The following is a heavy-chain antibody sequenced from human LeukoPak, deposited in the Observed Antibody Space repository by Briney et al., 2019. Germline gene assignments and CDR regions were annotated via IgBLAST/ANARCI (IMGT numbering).Heavy chain of an antibody. V-gene: IGHV4-59*01. D-gene: IGHD6-13*01. Sequence: SESVSLACTVSGGSISSYCRSWTRQPPGKGLEWLGYIYYSGSTNSKPSRKSRVTLSVDTSKNQFSLKLISVTAADTAVYYRARDTALIGAAFGGLGYFDYWGRGTWDTVSS. CDR1: GGSISSYC. J-gene: IGHJ4*02. CDR3: ARDTALIGAAFGGLGYFDY. CDR2: IYYSGST.